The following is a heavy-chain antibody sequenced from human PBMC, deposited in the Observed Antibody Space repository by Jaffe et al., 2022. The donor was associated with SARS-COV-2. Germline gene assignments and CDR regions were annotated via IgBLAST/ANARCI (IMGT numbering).Heavy chain of an antibody. J-gene: IGHJ6*03. CDR2: INAGNGNT. D-gene: IGHD2-15*01. CDR3: ARDKKVEGYYYYYMDV. Sequence: QVQLVQSGAEVKKPGASVKISCKASGYTFTSDLIHWVRQAPGQRLEWMGWINAGNGNTKYSQKFQDRVTITRDTSASSAYMELSGLRSEDTAVYYCARDKKVEGYYYYYMDVWGKGTTVTVSS. V-gene: IGHV1-3*01. CDR1: GYTFTSDL.